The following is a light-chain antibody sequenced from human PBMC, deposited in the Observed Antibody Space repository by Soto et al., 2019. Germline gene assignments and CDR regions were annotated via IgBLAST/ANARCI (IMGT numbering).Light chain of an antibody. V-gene: IGLV2-11*01. J-gene: IGLJ1*01. CDR3: CSYAGTYTRV. Sequence: QSVLTQPRSVSGSPGQSVTISCTRTSSDVDNYNNVSWYQQHPGKAPKLLIYDVNKWPSGVPYRFSGSKSGNTASLTISGLQAGDEADYYCCSYAGTYTRVFGTGTKLTVL. CDR1: SSDVDNYNN. CDR2: DVN.